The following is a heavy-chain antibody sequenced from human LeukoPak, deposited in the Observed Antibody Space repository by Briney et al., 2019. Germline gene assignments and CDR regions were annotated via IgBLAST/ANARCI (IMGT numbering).Heavy chain of an antibody. CDR1: GGSISSGDYY. CDR2: IYYSGST. D-gene: IGHD5-18*01. Sequence: PSQTLSLTCTVSGGSISSGDYYWSWIRQPPGKGLEWIGYIYYSGSTYYNPSLKSRVTISVDTSKNQFSLKLSSVTAADTAVYYCARDSMFGPTVDTAMGDYWGQGTLVTVSS. J-gene: IGHJ4*02. CDR3: ARDSMFGPTVDTAMGDY. V-gene: IGHV4-30-4*08.